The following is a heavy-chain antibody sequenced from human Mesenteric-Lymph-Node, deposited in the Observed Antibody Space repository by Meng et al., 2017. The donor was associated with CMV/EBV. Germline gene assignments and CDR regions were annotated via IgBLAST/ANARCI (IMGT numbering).Heavy chain of an antibody. V-gene: IGHV3-49*04. CDR1: GFTFGDYA. Sequence: GGSLRLSCTASGFTFGDYAMSWVRQAPGKGLEWVGFIRSKAYGGTTEYAASVKGRFTISRDDSKNTLYLQMNSLKTEDTAVYYCTTLLHCSSTSCYRWGYGMDVWGQGTTVTVSS. CDR2: IRSKAYGGTT. CDR3: TTLLHCSSTSCYRWGYGMDV. J-gene: IGHJ6*02. D-gene: IGHD2-2*02.